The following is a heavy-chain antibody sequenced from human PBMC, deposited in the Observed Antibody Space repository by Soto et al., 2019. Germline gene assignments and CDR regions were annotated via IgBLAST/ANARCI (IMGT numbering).Heavy chain of an antibody. V-gene: IGHV1-69*01. Sequence: QVQLVQSGAEVKKPGSSVKVSCKASGGTFSSYAISWVRQAPGQGLEWMGGIIPIFGTANYAQKFQGRVTITADESTSTAYMELSSLRSEATAVYYCARRGVPYCSSTSCYSNWFDPWGQGTLVTVSS. D-gene: IGHD2-2*01. J-gene: IGHJ5*02. CDR3: ARRGVPYCSSTSCYSNWFDP. CDR1: GGTFSSYA. CDR2: IIPIFGTA.